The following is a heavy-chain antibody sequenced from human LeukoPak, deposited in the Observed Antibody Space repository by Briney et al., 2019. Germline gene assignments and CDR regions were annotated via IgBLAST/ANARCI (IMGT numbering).Heavy chain of an antibody. CDR1: GGSFSGYY. D-gene: IGHD4-23*01. CDR3: AREIGGDAFDI. J-gene: IGHJ3*02. V-gene: IGHV4-59*01. CDR2: IYYSGST. Sequence: SETLSLTCAVYGGSFSGYYWSWIRQPPGKGLEWIGYIYYSGSTNYNPSLKSRVTISVDTSKNQFSLKLNSVTAADTAVYYCAREIGGDAFDIWGQGTMVTVSS.